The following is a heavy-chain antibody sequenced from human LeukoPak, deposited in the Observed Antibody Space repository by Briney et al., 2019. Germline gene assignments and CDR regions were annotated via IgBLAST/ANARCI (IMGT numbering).Heavy chain of an antibody. Sequence: SETLSLTCTVSGGSITNYYLSWIRQPPGKGLEWVGYIYYSGSTNYNPSLKSRVTISVDTSKNQFSLELSSVTAADTAVYYCARHTYGDAGYNWFDPWGQGTLVTVSS. CDR2: IYYSGST. D-gene: IGHD4-17*01. J-gene: IGHJ5*02. CDR1: GGSITNYY. V-gene: IGHV4-59*08. CDR3: ARHTYGDAGYNWFDP.